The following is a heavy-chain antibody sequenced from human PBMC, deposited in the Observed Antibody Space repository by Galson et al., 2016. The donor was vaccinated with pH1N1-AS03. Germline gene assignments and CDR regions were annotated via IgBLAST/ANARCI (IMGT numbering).Heavy chain of an antibody. CDR3: ARIIRGSGGRDR. CDR2: IRCDNGGT. D-gene: IGHD1-14*01. J-gene: IGHJ5*02. CDR1: GYTFTADY. Sequence: SVKVSCKASGYTFTADYIHWVRQAPGQGLEWMGWIRCDNGGTDYAQKFQGRVTLTRDTSITTAYMELSGLRSDDTALYYCARIIRGSGGRDRWGQGTLVTVSS. V-gene: IGHV1-2*02.